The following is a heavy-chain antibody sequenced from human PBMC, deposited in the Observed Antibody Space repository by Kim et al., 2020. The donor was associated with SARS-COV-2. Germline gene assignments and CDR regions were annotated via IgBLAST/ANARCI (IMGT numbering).Heavy chain of an antibody. CDR2: ISGSGGST. CDR1: GFTFSSYA. V-gene: IGHV3-23*01. D-gene: IGHD3-10*01. CDR3: AKPMSRYYYGSGSYY. Sequence: GGSLRLSCAASGFTFSSYAMSWVRQAPGKGLEWVSAISGSGGSTYYADSVKGRFTISRDNSKNTLYLQMNSLRAEDTAVYYCAKPMSRYYYGSGSYYWGQGTLVTVSS. J-gene: IGHJ4*02.